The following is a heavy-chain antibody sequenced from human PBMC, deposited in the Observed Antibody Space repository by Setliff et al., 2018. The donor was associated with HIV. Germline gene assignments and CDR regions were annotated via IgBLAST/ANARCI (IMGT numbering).Heavy chain of an antibody. D-gene: IGHD2-2*01. CDR2: ISAYNGNT. CDR3: ARDRGVYCISSSCYSPVDAFDI. V-gene: IGHV1-18*01. CDR1: GYTFSTYG. J-gene: IGHJ3*02. Sequence: ASVKVSCKASGYTFSTYGISWVRQAPGQGLEWMGWISAYNGNTNYAQKLQGRVTVTTDTSASTAYMELRSLRSDDTAVYYCARDRGVYCISSSCYSPVDAFDIWRQGTMVTVSS.